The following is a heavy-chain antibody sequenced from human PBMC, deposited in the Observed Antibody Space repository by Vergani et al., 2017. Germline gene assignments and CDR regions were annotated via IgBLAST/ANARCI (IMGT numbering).Heavy chain of an antibody. CDR3: ARDVWPAAAGPPMDY. Sequence: QVQLVQSGAEVKKPGASVKVSCKASGYTFTGYDMHWVRQAPGQGLEWMGWINPNSGGTNYAQKVQGRVTMTRDTSISTSYMELSRLRYDDTAVYYWARDVWPAAAGPPMDYWGQGTLVTVSS. CDR2: INPNSGGT. CDR1: GYTFTGYD. D-gene: IGHD6-13*01. J-gene: IGHJ4*02. V-gene: IGHV1-2*02.